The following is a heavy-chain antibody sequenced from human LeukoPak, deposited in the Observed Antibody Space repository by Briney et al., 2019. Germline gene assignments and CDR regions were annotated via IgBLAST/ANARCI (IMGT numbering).Heavy chain of an antibody. D-gene: IGHD2-15*01. J-gene: IGHJ2*01. Sequence: PSETLSLTCTVSGGSISSYYWSWIRQPPGKGLEWIGYIYYSGSTNYNPSLKSRVTISVDTSKNQFSLKLSSVTAADTAVYYCARDRGYCSGGSCPNWYFDLWGRGTLVTVSS. CDR2: IYYSGST. CDR3: ARDRGYCSGGSCPNWYFDL. CDR1: GGSISSYY. V-gene: IGHV4-59*01.